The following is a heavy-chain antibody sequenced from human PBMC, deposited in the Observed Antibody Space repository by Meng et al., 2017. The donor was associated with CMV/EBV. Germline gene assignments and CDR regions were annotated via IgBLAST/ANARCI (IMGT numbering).Heavy chain of an antibody. D-gene: IGHD2-2*01. J-gene: IGHJ4*02. CDR2: IKSKTDGGTT. V-gene: IGHV3-15*01. Sequence: GGSLRLSCAASGLTFSNAWMSWVRQAPGKGLEWVGRIKSKTDGGTTDYAAPVKGRFTISRDDSKNTLYLQMNSLKTEDTAVYYCTSELGYCSSTSCYVDYWGQGTLVTVSS. CDR3: TSELGYCSSTSCYVDY. CDR1: GLTFSNAW.